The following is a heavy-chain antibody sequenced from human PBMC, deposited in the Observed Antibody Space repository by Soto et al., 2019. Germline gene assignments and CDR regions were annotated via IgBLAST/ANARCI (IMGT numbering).Heavy chain of an antibody. CDR2: ISGSGGSI. J-gene: IGHJ4*02. Sequence: EVQLLESGGGLVQPGGSLRLSCAASGFTFGIYAMSWVRQAPGKGLEWVSSISGSGGSIYYAHSVKGRFTISRDKTKNPLDRQMNSLRAEDTAVYHCARVAPEYSSTPRRFDFWGQGTLVTVSS. CDR3: ARVAPEYSSTPRRFDF. V-gene: IGHV3-23*01. D-gene: IGHD6-13*01. CDR1: GFTFGIYA.